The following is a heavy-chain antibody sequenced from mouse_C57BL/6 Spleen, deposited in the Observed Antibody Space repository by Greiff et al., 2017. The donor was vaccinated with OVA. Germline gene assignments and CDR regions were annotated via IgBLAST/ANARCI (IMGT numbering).Heavy chain of an antibody. V-gene: IGHV1-64*01. J-gene: IGHJ3*01. Sequence: QVQLQQPGAELVKPGASVKLSCKASGYTFTSYWMHWVKQRPGQGLEWIGMIHPNSGSTNYNEKFKSKATLTVDKSSSTAYMQLSSLTSEDSAVYYCVRKDYYGSSPWFAYWGQGTLVTVSA. D-gene: IGHD1-1*01. CDR3: VRKDYYGSSPWFAY. CDR1: GYTFTSYW. CDR2: IHPNSGST.